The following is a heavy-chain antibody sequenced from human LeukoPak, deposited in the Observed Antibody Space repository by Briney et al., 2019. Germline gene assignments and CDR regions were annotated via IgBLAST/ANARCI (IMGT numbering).Heavy chain of an antibody. CDR2: IYYSGST. J-gene: IGHJ4*02. CDR1: GGSISSYY. Sequence: PSETLSLTCTVSGGSISSYYWSWIRQPPGKGLEWIGYIYYSGSTNYNPSLKSRVTISVDTSKNQFSLKLSSVTAADTAVYYCAALIAAAGSPPFDYWGQGTLVTVSS. CDR3: AALIAAAGSPPFDY. D-gene: IGHD6-13*01. V-gene: IGHV4-59*08.